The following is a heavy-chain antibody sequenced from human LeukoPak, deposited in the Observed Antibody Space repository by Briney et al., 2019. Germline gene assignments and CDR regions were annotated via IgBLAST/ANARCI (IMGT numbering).Heavy chain of an antibody. CDR1: GGSFSGYY. CDR3: ARDRDEYYDFWSGYYRGHYFDY. D-gene: IGHD3-3*01. J-gene: IGHJ4*02. CDR2: INHSGST. Sequence: SSETLSLTCAVYGGSFSGYYWSWIRQPPGKGLEWIGEINHSGSTNYNPSLKSRVTISVDTSENQFSLKLSSVTAADTAVYYCARDRDEYYDFWSGYYRGHYFDYWGQGTLVTVSS. V-gene: IGHV4-34*01.